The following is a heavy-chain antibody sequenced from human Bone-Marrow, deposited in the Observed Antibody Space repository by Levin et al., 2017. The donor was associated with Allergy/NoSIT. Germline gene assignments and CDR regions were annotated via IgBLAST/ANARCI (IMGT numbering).Heavy chain of an antibody. CDR1: GYTFTSYY. V-gene: IGHV1-46*03. Sequence: VASVKVSCKASGYTFTSYYMHWVRQAPGQGLEWMGIINPSGGSTSYAQKFQGRVTMTRDTSTSTVYMELSSLRSEDTAVYYCARAPAPLDCSSTSCYYYDYYYMDGWGKGTTVTVSS. D-gene: IGHD2-2*01. CDR2: INPSGGST. CDR3: ARAPAPLDCSSTSCYYYDYYYMDG. J-gene: IGHJ6*03.